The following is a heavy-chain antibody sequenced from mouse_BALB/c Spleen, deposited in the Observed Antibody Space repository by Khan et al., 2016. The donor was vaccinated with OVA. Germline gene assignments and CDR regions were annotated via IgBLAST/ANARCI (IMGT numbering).Heavy chain of an antibody. Sequence: VQLQQSGPGLVKPSQSLSLTCTVNGYSITSNYAWNWIRQFPGNKLEWMGYISYSGSTNYNPSLKSRLSITRDPSKNQFFLLLHSVTTEDSATYYWARGNYYGYALDYWGQGTSVTVSS. CDR2: ISYSGST. CDR3: ARGNYYGYALDY. D-gene: IGHD1-1*01. V-gene: IGHV3-2*02. CDR1: GYSITSNYA. J-gene: IGHJ4*01.